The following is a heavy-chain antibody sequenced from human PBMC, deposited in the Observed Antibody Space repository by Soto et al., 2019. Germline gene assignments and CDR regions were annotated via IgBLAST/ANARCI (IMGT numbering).Heavy chain of an antibody. CDR2: ISYDGRDK. CDR3: ARSAGGSYPQYDY. J-gene: IGHJ4*02. CDR1: GFTLSSYA. D-gene: IGHD1-26*01. Sequence: PGGSLRLSCAASGFTLSSYAMHWVRQAPGTGLEWVAVISYDGRDKYYPDSVKGRFTIYRDNSKNTLYLQMNSLRAADTAVYYCARSAGGSYPQYDYWGQGTLVTVSS. V-gene: IGHV3-30*04.